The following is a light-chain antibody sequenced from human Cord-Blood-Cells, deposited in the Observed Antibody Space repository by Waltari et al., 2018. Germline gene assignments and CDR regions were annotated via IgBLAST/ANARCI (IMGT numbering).Light chain of an antibody. Sequence: DIQMTQSPSSLSASVGDRVTITCRASQSISSYLNWYQQKPGKPPKLLIYAASSLQSGVPSRFSGSGSGTDCTLTISSLQPEDFATYYCQHSYSTPFTFGPGTKVDIK. J-gene: IGKJ3*01. CDR3: QHSYSTPFT. V-gene: IGKV1-39*01. CDR2: AAS. CDR1: QSISSY.